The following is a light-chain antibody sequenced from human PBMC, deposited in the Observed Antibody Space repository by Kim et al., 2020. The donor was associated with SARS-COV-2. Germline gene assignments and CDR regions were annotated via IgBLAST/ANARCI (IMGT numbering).Light chain of an antibody. Sequence: QSALTQPASVSGSPGQSITISCTGASSDIVSWYQHHPGEAPKLIIFEVNKRPSQISNRFSGSKSGNTASLTIAGLQAEDEANYYCCSSEGTVGFGGG. CDR1: SSDI. CDR2: EVN. V-gene: IGLV2-23*02. J-gene: IGLJ2*01. CDR3: CSSEGTVG.